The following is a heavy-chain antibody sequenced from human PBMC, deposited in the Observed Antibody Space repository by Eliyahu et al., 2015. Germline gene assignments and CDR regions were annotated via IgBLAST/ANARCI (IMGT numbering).Heavy chain of an antibody. Sequence: EVQLVESGGGLVQAGGSLXLSCSASGFSFGVYGMFWVRQAPGKAPEYVSGLGPGESTPYYIDSVKGRFTISRDTSKNTLYLQLSSLRVEDTALYHCVKGMGAGVDPFDLWGQGTLVTVSS. J-gene: IGHJ4*02. CDR2: LGPGESTP. CDR1: GFSFGVYG. V-gene: IGHV3-64D*06. CDR3: VKGMGAGVDPFDL. D-gene: IGHD3-3*01.